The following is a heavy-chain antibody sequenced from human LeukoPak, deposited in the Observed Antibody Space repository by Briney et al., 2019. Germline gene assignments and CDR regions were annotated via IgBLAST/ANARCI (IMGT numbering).Heavy chain of an antibody. CDR1: GGSFSGYY. CDR2: IDHSGST. CDR3: ARGLVSRWYFDY. Sequence: SETLSLTCAVYGGSFSGYYWSWIRQPPGKGLEWIGEIDHSGSTNYNPSLKSRVTISVDTSKNQFSLKLSSVTAADTAVYYCARGLVSRWYFDYWGQGTLVTVSS. D-gene: IGHD3-9*01. V-gene: IGHV4-34*01. J-gene: IGHJ4*02.